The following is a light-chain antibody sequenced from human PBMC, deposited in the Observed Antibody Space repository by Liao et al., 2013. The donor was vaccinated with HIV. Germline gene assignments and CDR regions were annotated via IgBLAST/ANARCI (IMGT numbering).Light chain of an antibody. CDR3: QVWDSTSDHRV. CDR1: NIGVKR. V-gene: IGLV3-21*01. CDR2: YDS. Sequence: SYELTQPPSVSVAPGTTARIPCGGDNIGVKRIHWYQQKPGQAPVLVIYYDSDRPSGIPERFSGSNSGNTASLSISRVEAGDEATYYCQVWDSTSDHRVFGGGTKLTVL. J-gene: IGLJ3*02.